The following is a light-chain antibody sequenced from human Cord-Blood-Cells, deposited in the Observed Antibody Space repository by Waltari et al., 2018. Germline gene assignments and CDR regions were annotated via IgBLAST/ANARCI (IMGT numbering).Light chain of an antibody. Sequence: EIVLTQSPAPLSFSPGERATLSCRASQSVSSYLAWYQQKPGQAPRLLIYDASNRATGIPARFSGSGSGTDFTLTISSLEPEDFAVYYCQQRSNWPTFGGGTKVEIK. V-gene: IGKV3-11*01. CDR3: QQRSNWPT. CDR1: QSVSSY. CDR2: DAS. J-gene: IGKJ4*01.